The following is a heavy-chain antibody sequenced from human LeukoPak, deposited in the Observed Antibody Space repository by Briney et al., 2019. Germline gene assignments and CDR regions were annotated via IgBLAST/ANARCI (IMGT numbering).Heavy chain of an antibody. D-gene: IGHD6-19*01. CDR3: ARVGKRYSSGWHTFDY. CDR2: ISSSSSYI. V-gene: IGHV3-21*01. CDR1: GFTFSSYS. Sequence: PGGSLRLSCAASGFTFSSYSMNWVRQAPGKGLEWVSSISSSSSYIYYADSVKGRFTISRDNAKNSLYLQMNSLRAEDTAVYYCARVGKRYSSGWHTFDYWGQGTLVTVSS. J-gene: IGHJ4*02.